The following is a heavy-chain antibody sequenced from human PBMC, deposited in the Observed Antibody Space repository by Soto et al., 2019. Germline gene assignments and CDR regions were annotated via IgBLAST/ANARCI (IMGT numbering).Heavy chain of an antibody. CDR2: ISAYNGNT. D-gene: IGHD2-21*02. CDR1: GYTFTSYG. J-gene: IGHJ5*02. V-gene: IGHV1-18*01. Sequence: ASVKVSCKASGYTFTSYGISWVRQAPGQGLEWMGWISAYNGNTNYAQKLQGRVTMTTDTSTSTAYMELGSLRSDDTAVYYCARVIFVVVTEGWFDPWGQGTLVTVSS. CDR3: ARVIFVVVTEGWFDP.